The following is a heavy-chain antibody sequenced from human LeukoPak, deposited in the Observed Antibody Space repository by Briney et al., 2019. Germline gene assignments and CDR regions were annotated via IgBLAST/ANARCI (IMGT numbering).Heavy chain of an antibody. CDR1: GYTFTSYG. D-gene: IGHD5-18*01. CDR2: ISAYNGNI. Sequence: GASVKVSCKASGYTFTSYGISWVRQAPGQRLEWMGWISAYNGNINYAQKLQGRVTMTTDTSTSTAYMELRSLRSDDTAVYYCAREDTSRNFDYWGQGTLVTVSS. V-gene: IGHV1-18*01. CDR3: AREDTSRNFDY. J-gene: IGHJ4*02.